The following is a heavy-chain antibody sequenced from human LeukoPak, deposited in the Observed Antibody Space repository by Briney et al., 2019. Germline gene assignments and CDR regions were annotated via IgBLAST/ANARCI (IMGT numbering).Heavy chain of an antibody. CDR2: FDPEDGET. V-gene: IGHV1-24*01. Sequence: GASVKVSCKVSGYTLTELSMHWVRQALGKGLEWMGGFDPEDGETIYAQKFQGRVTMTEDTSTDTAYMELSSLRSEDTAVYYCATRPGYSEYYFDYWGQGTLVTVSS. CDR3: ATRPGYSEYYFDY. CDR1: GYTLTELS. J-gene: IGHJ4*02. D-gene: IGHD5-12*01.